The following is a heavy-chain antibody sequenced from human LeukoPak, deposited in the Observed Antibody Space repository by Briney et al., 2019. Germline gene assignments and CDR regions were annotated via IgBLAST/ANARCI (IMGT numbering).Heavy chain of an antibody. CDR2: IKQDGSEK. J-gene: IGHJ4*02. D-gene: IGHD3-3*01. CDR1: GFTFSSYW. Sequence: PGGSLRLSCAASGFTFSSYWMSWVRQAPGKGLEWVANIKQDGSEKYYVDSVKGRFTISRDNAKNSLYLQMNSLRAEDTAVYYCARDHSWYDFWSGYCPTRLDYYFDYWGQGTLVTVSS. CDR3: ARDHSWYDFWSGYCPTRLDYYFDY. V-gene: IGHV3-7*01.